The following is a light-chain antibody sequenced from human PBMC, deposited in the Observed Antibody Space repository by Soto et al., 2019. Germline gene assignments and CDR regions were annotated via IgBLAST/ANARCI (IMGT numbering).Light chain of an antibody. V-gene: IGLV1-44*01. CDR2: SNY. Sequence: QSVLTQPPSASGTPGQRVTIYCSGSSSNIGDNTVSWFQQVPGMAPKLLIFSNYQRPSGVPDRFSGSKSGTSASLAISGLQSEDETEYYCATWDDSLNGVVFGGGTKLTVL. J-gene: IGLJ2*01. CDR1: SSNIGDNT. CDR3: ATWDDSLNGVV.